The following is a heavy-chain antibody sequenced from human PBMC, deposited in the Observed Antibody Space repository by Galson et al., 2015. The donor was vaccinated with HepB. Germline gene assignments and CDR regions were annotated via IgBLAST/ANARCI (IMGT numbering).Heavy chain of an antibody. CDR2: IKQDGREK. Sequence: SLRLSCAASGFTSSSYWMSWVRQAPGKGLEWVANIKQDGREKYYVGSVKGRFTISRDNAKNSLYLQMNSLRAEDTAVYYCARELNLAVAGTFDYWGQGTLVTVSS. CDR1: GFTSSSYW. V-gene: IGHV3-7*03. D-gene: IGHD6-19*01. CDR3: ARELNLAVAGTFDY. J-gene: IGHJ4*02.